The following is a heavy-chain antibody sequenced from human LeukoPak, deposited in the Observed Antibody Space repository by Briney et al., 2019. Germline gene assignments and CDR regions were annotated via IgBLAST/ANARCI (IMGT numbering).Heavy chain of an antibody. CDR2: IYSGGYT. CDR3: ARDLYGDYVDY. V-gene: IGHV3-53*01. Sequence: GGSLRLSCAASGFSFSSYWMSWVRQAPGRGLEWVSVIYSGGYTYYADSVKGRFTISRDNSRNTVYLQMNSLRAEDTAVYYCARDLYGDYVDYWGQGTLVTVSS. D-gene: IGHD4-17*01. CDR1: GFSFSSYW. J-gene: IGHJ4*02.